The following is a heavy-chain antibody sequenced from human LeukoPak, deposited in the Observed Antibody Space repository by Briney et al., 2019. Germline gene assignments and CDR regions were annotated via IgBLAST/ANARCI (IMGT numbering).Heavy chain of an antibody. Sequence: ASVKVSCKASGYTFIGYYMHWVRQAPGQGLEWMGWINPNSGGTKYAQKFQGRVTMTRDTSISTAYMELSRLRSDDTAVYYCARDPSHGDPGVKDYWGQGTLVTVSS. CDR3: ARDPSHGDPGVKDY. V-gene: IGHV1-2*02. J-gene: IGHJ4*02. CDR2: INPNSGGT. CDR1: GYTFIGYY. D-gene: IGHD4-17*01.